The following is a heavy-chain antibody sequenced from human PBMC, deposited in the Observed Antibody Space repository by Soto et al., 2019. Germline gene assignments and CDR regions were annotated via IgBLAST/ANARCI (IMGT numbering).Heavy chain of an antibody. J-gene: IGHJ4*02. D-gene: IGHD2-21*02. Sequence: QVQLVESGGGVVQPGRSLRLSCAASGFTFSSYAMHWVRQAPGKGLEWVAVISYDGSNKYYADSVKGRFTISRDNSKNTLYLQMNSLRAEDTAVYYCARDGGNSAFDYWGQGTLVTVSS. V-gene: IGHV3-30-3*01. CDR3: ARDGGNSAFDY. CDR2: ISYDGSNK. CDR1: GFTFSSYA.